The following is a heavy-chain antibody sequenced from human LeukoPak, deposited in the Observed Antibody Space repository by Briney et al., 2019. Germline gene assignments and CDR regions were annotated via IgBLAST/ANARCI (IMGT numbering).Heavy chain of an antibody. CDR2: IYYSGST. CDR3: ARATAGYYDFWSGYPLFDP. CDR1: GGSISSYY. D-gene: IGHD3-3*01. J-gene: IGHJ5*02. V-gene: IGHV4-59*08. Sequence: PSGTLSLTCTVSGGSISSYYWSWIRQPPGKGLEWIGYIYYSGSTNYNPSLKSRVTISVDTSKNQFSLKLSSVTAADTAVYYCARATAGYYDFWSGYPLFDPWGQGALVTVSS.